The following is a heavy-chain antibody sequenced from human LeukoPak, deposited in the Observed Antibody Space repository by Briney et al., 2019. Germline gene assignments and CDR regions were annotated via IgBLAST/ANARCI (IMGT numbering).Heavy chain of an antibody. CDR3: SRGDHAY. J-gene: IGHJ4*02. CDR1: GGSISNYY. V-gene: IGHV4-4*07. Sequence: SETLSLTCTVSGGSISNYYWSWIWQPPGKGLEWIGRIYSSGSTNYNPSLKSRVTMSVDTSKNQFSLKLSSVTAADTAVYYCSRGDHAYWGQGTLVTVSS. CDR2: IYSSGST.